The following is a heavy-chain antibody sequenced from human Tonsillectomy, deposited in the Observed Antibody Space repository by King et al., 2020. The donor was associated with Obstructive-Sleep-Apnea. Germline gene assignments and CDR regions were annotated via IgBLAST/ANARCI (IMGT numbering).Heavy chain of an antibody. J-gene: IGHJ4*02. D-gene: IGHD3-10*01. CDR3: AKEPWLGVGGNDYFDY. V-gene: IGHV3-23*04. CDR2: ISGSGDNT. Sequence: VQLVESGGGLVQPGGSLRLSCAASGFTFSSYAMSWVRQAPAKGLEWVSIISGSGDNTYYADSVKGRFTISRDNSKNTLYLQMNSLRAEDTAVYYCAKEPWLGVGGNDYFDYWGQGTLVTVSS. CDR1: GFTFSSYA.